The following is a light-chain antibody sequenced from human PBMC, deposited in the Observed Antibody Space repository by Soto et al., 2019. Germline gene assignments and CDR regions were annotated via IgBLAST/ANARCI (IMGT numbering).Light chain of an antibody. CDR2: EAS. CDR1: QSVGSY. Sequence: EIVLTQSPATLSLSPGERATLSCRASQSVGSYLAWYQQKPGQAPRLLIYEASKRATGIPARFSGSGSGTDFTLTISSLEPEDFAVYYCQQRSNWPRTFGQGTQVDIK. CDR3: QQRSNWPRT. V-gene: IGKV3-11*01. J-gene: IGKJ1*01.